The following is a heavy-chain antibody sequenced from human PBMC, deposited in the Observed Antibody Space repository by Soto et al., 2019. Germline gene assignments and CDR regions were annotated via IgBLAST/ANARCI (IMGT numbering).Heavy chain of an antibody. Sequence: QLQLQESGSGLVKPSQTLSLTCAVSGGSISSGDYSWSWIRQPPGKGLEWIGYIYHSGSTYYNPYLKRRVTISVDRSEDPFYLKLSLVTAAETAVYYCARESNILPGGFFDYWGQGTLVTVSS. CDR1: GGSISSGDYS. J-gene: IGHJ4*02. CDR2: IYHSGST. CDR3: ARESNILPGGFFDY. V-gene: IGHV4-30-2*01. D-gene: IGHD3-10*01.